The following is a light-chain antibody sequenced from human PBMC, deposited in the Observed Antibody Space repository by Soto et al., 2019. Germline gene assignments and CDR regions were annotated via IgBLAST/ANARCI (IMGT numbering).Light chain of an antibody. Sequence: QSVLTQPRSVSGSPGQSVTISCTGTSSDVGGYNYVSWYQQHPGKAPKLMIYDVSKRPSGVPDRFSGSKSGNTASLTISGLQAEDEADYYCCSYAGSYTFSVVFGTGTKLTVL. V-gene: IGLV2-11*01. J-gene: IGLJ1*01. CDR2: DVS. CDR3: CSYAGSYTFSVV. CDR1: SSDVGGYNY.